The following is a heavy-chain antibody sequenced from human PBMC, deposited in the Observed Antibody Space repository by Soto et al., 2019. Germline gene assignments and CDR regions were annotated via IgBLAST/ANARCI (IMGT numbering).Heavy chain of an antibody. J-gene: IGHJ4*02. CDR3: AKPHPDTYYDIFGTEWPTTKYYFDY. V-gene: IGHV3-23*01. D-gene: IGHD3-9*01. Sequence: GGSLRLSCAASGFTFSSYAMSWVRQAPGKGLEWVSAISGSGGSTYYADSVKGRFTISRDNSKNTLYLQMNSLRAEDTAVYYCAKPHPDTYYDIFGTEWPTTKYYFDYWGQGTLVTVSS. CDR1: GFTFSSYA. CDR2: ISGSGGST.